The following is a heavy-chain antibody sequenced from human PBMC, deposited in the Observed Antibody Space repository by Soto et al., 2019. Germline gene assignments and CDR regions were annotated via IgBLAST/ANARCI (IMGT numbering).Heavy chain of an antibody. Sequence: QVQLVQSGAEVKKPGASVKVSCKASGYTFTSYDINWVRQATGQGLEWMGWMNPNSGNTGYAQKFQGRVTMTRNTXXXXXXXELSXLRXXXXAXYYCARERANRLDPWGQGTLVTV. CDR2: MNPNSGNT. CDR1: GYTFTSYD. J-gene: IGHJ5*02. CDR3: ARERANRLDP. V-gene: IGHV1-8*01.